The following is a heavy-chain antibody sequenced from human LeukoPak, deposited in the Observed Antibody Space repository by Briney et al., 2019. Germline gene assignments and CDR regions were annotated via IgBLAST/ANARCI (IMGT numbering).Heavy chain of an antibody. CDR3: ARESQVGALDY. J-gene: IGHJ4*02. CDR1: GFTVSSNY. Sequence: GGSLRLSCAASGFTVSSNYMSWVRQAPGKGLEWVSVIYSDGDTYYADSVKGRFTISRDNSKSTLYLQMNSLRAEDTAMYYCARESQVGALDYWGQGTLVTVSS. D-gene: IGHD1-26*01. CDR2: IYSDGDT. V-gene: IGHV3-53*01.